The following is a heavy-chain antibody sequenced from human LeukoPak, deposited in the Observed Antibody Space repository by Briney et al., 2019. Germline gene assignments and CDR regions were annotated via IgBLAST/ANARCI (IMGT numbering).Heavy chain of an antibody. D-gene: IGHD5-12*01. CDR3: ARGATTYFDY. CDR2: TYYRSKWYY. CDR1: GDSVSSNSTT. J-gene: IGHJ4*02. Sequence: SQTLSLTCAISGDSVSSNSTTWNWVRQSPSRGLEWLGRTYYRSKWYYDYAVSVKSRMTINPDTSKNQFSLQLNSVTPEDTAAYYCARGATTYFDYWGQGTLVTVSS. V-gene: IGHV6-1*01.